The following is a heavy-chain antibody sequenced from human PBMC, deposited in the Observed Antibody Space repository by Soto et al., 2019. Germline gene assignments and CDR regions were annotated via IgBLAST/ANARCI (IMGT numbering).Heavy chain of an antibody. V-gene: IGHV5-51*01. Sequence: GESLKISCKGSGYSFTSYWIGWVRQMPGKGLEWMGIIYPGDSDTRYSPSFQGQVTISADKSISTAYLQWSSLKASDTAMYYCARPPDYCGGDCSYDAFDIWGQGTMVTVSS. J-gene: IGHJ3*02. CDR2: IYPGDSDT. CDR3: ARPPDYCGGDCSYDAFDI. D-gene: IGHD2-21*02. CDR1: GYSFTSYW.